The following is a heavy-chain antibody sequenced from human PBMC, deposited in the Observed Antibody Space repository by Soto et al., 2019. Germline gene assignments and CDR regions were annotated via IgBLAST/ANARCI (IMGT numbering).Heavy chain of an antibody. CDR3: ARSGAYCTSITCLFDSF. CDR1: GYTFTSYY. V-gene: IGHV1-46*01. D-gene: IGHD2-8*01. J-gene: IGHJ4*02. Sequence: GASVKVSCKASGYTFTSYYMHWVRQAPGQGLEWMGRISAYGGSTSYAQKFQDRVTMTTDTSTSTVYMELRNLGSDDTAVYYCARSGAYCTSITCLFDSFWGLGTLVTVSS. CDR2: ISAYGGST.